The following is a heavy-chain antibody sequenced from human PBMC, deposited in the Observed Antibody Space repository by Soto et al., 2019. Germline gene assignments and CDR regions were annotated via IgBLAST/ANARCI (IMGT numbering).Heavy chain of an antibody. V-gene: IGHV3-33*01. Sequence: QVQLVESGGGVVQPGRSLRLSCAASGFTFSSYGMHWVRQAPGKGLEWVAVIWYDGSNKYYADSVKGRFTISRDNSKNTLYLQMNSLRAEDTAVYYCARDQSHIVVVTAIDAFDIWGQGTMVTVSS. CDR1: GFTFSSYG. D-gene: IGHD2-21*02. CDR2: IWYDGSNK. J-gene: IGHJ3*02. CDR3: ARDQSHIVVVTAIDAFDI.